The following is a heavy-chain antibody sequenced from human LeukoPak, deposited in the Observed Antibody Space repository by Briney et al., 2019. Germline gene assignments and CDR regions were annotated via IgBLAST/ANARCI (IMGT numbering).Heavy chain of an antibody. CDR1: GGSISSYY. CDR2: VYNSGST. V-gene: IGHV4-59*12. Sequence: SETLSLTCTVSGGSISSYYWSWIRQPPGKGLEWIGYVYNSGSTNFNPSLKTRVTISLDTSKNQFSRKLSSVTAADTAVYHCARSTGRDGFNRLYYFDYWGQGALVTVSS. CDR3: ARSTGRDGFNRLYYFDY. D-gene: IGHD5-24*01. J-gene: IGHJ4*02.